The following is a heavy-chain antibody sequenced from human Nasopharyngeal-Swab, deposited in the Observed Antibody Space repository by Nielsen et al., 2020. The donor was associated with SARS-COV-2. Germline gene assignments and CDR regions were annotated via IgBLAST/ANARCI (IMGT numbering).Heavy chain of an antibody. CDR3: ARVKREWLGIYYYYMDV. V-gene: IGHV4-61*01. Sequence: GSLRLSCTVSGGSVSSGSYYWSWIRQPPGKGLEWIGYIYYSGSTNYNPSLKSRVTISVDTSKNQFSLKLSSVTAADTAVYYCARVKREWLGIYYYYMDVWGKGTTVTVSS. CDR1: GGSVSSGSYY. J-gene: IGHJ6*03. CDR2: IYYSGST. D-gene: IGHD6-19*01.